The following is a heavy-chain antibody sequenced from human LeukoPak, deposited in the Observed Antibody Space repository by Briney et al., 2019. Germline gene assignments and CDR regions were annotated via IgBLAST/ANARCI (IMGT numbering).Heavy chain of an antibody. J-gene: IGHJ6*03. Sequence: SETLSLTCTVSGGSISSSSYYWGWIRQPPGKGLEWIGSIYYSGSTYYHPSLKSRVTISVDTSKNQFSLKLSSVTAADTAVYYCARGFCSGGSCYSNYYYYYYMDVWGKGTTVTVSS. CDR1: GGSISSSSYY. CDR2: IYYSGST. CDR3: ARGFCSGGSCYSNYYYYYYMDV. V-gene: IGHV4-39*07. D-gene: IGHD2-15*01.